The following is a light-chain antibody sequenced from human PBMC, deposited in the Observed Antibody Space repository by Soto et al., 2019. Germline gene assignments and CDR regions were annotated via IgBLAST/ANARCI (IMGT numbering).Light chain of an antibody. V-gene: IGKV4-1*01. J-gene: IGKJ4*01. CDR3: QQYYTTPLT. Sequence: DIGMTQSPDSLAVSLGETATITCKSSDTVLYSSNNKNYLAWYQQKPGQPPKXXIYWASTRESGVPDRFSGSLSGTDFTLTISSLQAEDVAVYYCQQYYTTPLTFGGGTKVDIK. CDR2: WAS. CDR1: DTVLYSSNNKNY.